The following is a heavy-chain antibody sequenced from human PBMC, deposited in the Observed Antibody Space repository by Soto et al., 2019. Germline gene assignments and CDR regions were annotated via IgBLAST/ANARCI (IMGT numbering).Heavy chain of an antibody. CDR3: ARRASR. Sequence: EVQLVESGGGLVQPGGSLRLSCAVSGFTFSSSEMYWVRQAPGKGLEWISYIHPSGQPIFYADSVKGRFNISRDNANNSLFLQMNSLRAEDTAVYYCARRASRWGQGTMVTVSS. V-gene: IGHV3-48*03. J-gene: IGHJ3*01. CDR2: IHPSGQPI. D-gene: IGHD1-26*01. CDR1: GFTFSSSE.